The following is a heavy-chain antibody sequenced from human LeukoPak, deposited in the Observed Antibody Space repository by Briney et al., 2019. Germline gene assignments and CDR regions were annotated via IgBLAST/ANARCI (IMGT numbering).Heavy chain of an antibody. J-gene: IGHJ6*03. Sequence: GGSLRLSCAASGSGFTFNNYWMHWVRQAPGKGLEWVSSISSSSSYIYYADSVKGRFTISRDNAKKSVYLQMNSLRAEDTAVYYCARAYSERYGLGYYYMDVWGKGTTVTISS. CDR1: GSGFTFNNYW. V-gene: IGHV3-21*01. D-gene: IGHD1-26*01. CDR2: ISSSSSYI. CDR3: ARAYSERYGLGYYYMDV.